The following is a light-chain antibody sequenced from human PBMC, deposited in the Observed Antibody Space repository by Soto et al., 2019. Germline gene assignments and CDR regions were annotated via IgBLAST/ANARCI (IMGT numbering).Light chain of an antibody. CDR1: STDVGSYNH. J-gene: IGLJ1*01. CDR3: SSYTSSSALYA. CDR2: EVS. V-gene: IGLV2-14*01. Sequence: QSALTQPASVSGSPGQSITISCTGTSTDVGSYNHVSWYQQHPGKAPKLMIYEVSNRPSGVSNRFSGSKFGNTASLTISGLQAEDEDDYYCSSYTSSSALYAFGTGTKLTVL.